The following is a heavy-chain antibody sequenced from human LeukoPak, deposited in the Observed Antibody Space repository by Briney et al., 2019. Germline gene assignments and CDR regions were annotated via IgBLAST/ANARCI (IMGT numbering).Heavy chain of an antibody. CDR2: ISGSAGST. J-gene: IGHJ4*02. CDR3: ARDSGSYLQPTDY. V-gene: IGHV3-23*01. D-gene: IGHD1-26*01. CDR1: GFTFSNFG. Sequence: GGSLRLSCTASGFTFSNFGMSWVRQAPGKGLEWVSTISGSAGSTHYADSVKGRFTISRDNSKNTLYLQMDSLRAEDTAVYHCARDSGSYLQPTDYWGQGTLVTVSS.